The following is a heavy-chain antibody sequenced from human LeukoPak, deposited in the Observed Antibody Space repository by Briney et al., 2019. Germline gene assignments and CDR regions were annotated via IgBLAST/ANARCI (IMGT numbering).Heavy chain of an antibody. V-gene: IGHV3-23*01. CDR2: ISGSGGST. CDR3: AKDRLDTVTTAYYFDY. D-gene: IGHD4-17*01. J-gene: IGHJ4*02. Sequence: GGSLRLSCAASIFTFDNNAMSWVRQAPGKGLEWVSAISGSGGSTYYADSVKGRFTISRDNSKNTLYLQMNSLRAEDTAVYYCAKDRLDTVTTAYYFDYWGQGTLVTVSS. CDR1: IFTFDNNA.